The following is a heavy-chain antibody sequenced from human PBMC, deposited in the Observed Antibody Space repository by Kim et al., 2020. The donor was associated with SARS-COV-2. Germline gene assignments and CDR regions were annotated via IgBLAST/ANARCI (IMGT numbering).Heavy chain of an antibody. CDR2: SYI. V-gene: IGHV3-21*01. Sequence: SYIYYADSVKGRFTISRDNAKNSLYLQMNSLRAEDTAVYYCARARNGDYWGQGTLVTVSS. D-gene: IGHD3-16*01. J-gene: IGHJ4*02. CDR3: ARARNGDY.